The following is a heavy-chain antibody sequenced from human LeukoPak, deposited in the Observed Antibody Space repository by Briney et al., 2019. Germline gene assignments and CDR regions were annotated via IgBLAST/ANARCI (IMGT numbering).Heavy chain of an antibody. D-gene: IGHD4-11*01. V-gene: IGHV4-59*01. Sequence: SETLSLTCTVSGGSISSYYWSWIRQPPGKGLEWIGYIYYSGSTNYNPSLKSRVTISVDTSKNQFSLKLSSVTAADTAVYYCARDRSSNYPTYYYYMDVWGQGTLVTVSS. J-gene: IGHJ6*03. CDR2: IYYSGST. CDR1: GGSISSYY. CDR3: ARDRSSNYPTYYYYMDV.